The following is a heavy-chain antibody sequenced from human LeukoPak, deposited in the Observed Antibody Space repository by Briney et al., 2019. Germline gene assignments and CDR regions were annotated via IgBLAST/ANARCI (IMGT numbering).Heavy chain of an antibody. CDR2: IKSKTDGGTT. Sequence: KSGGSLRLSCAASGFTFSNAWMSWVRQAPGKGLEWVSRIKSKTDGGTTDYAAPVKGRFTISRDDSKNTLYLQMNSLKTEDTAVYYCTTEATVTTSPPFQHWGQGTLVTVSS. J-gene: IGHJ1*01. CDR3: TTEATVTTSPPFQH. V-gene: IGHV3-15*01. CDR1: GFTFSNAW. D-gene: IGHD4-17*01.